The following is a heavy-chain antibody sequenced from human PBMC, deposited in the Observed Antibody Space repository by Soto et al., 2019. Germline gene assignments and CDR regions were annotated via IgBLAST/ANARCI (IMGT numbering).Heavy chain of an antibody. CDR3: ARGDRAIFGSYYYYGMDV. J-gene: IGHJ6*02. V-gene: IGHV1-8*01. CDR2: MNPNSGNT. CDR1: GYTFTSYD. D-gene: IGHD3-3*01. Sequence: ASVKVSCKTSGYTFTSYDVNWVRQATGQGLEWMGWMNPNSGNTSYAQKFQGRVTITRDTSASTAYRERSSLRSEDTAVYYCARGDRAIFGSYYYYGMDVWGQGTTVTVSS.